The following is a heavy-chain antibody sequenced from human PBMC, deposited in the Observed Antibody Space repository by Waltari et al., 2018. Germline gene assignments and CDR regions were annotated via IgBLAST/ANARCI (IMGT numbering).Heavy chain of an antibody. CDR2: IDGSGST. V-gene: IGHV4-4*07. Sequence: QVQLQESGPGLVKPSETLTLTCPVSGDSISGYYWSWIRRPAGKGLEWIGRIDGSGSTNYNPSFRSRAIMSVDTSKNQFSLKLTSVTAADTAVFYCARDVGPAGRGTYWDTLDIWGQGVMVTVSS. D-gene: IGHD1-26*01. CDR1: GDSISGYY. CDR3: ARDVGPAGRGTYWDTLDI. J-gene: IGHJ3*02.